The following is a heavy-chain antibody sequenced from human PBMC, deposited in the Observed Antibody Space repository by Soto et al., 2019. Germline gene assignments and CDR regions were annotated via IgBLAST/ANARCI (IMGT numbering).Heavy chain of an antibody. D-gene: IGHD2-21*02. CDR3: ARAWVVVTAPDY. CDR1: GYTFTSYA. J-gene: IGHJ4*02. CDR2: INAGNGNT. V-gene: IGHV1-3*05. Sequence: QVQLVQSGAEEKKPGASVKVSCKASGYTFTSYAMHWVRQAPGQGLEWMGWINAGNGNTKYSQKFKGGVAMTRDTSASTAYMELSSLRSEDTAVYYCARAWVVVTAPDYWGQGTLVTVSS.